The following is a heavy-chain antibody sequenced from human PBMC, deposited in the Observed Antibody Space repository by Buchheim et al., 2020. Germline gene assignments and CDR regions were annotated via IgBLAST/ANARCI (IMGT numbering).Heavy chain of an antibody. Sequence: QVQLQQWGAGLLKPSETLSLTCAVYGGSFSGYYWSWIRQPPGKGLEWIGEINHSGSTNYNPSLKSRVTTSVDTSKNQFSLKLSSVTAADTAVYYCARGRLRVVTATSFDYWGQGTL. J-gene: IGHJ4*02. CDR3: ARGRLRVVTATSFDY. CDR1: GGSFSGYY. D-gene: IGHD2-21*02. V-gene: IGHV4-34*01. CDR2: INHSGST.